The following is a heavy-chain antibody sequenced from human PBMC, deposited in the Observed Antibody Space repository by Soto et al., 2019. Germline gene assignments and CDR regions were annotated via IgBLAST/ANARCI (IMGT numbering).Heavy chain of an antibody. J-gene: IGHJ3*02. D-gene: IGHD3-9*01. V-gene: IGHV3-15*01. Sequence: GGSLRLSCAASGFTFSNAWMSWVRQATGKGLEWVGRIKSKTDGGTTDYAAPVKGRFTISRDDSKNTLYLQMNSLKTEDTAVYYCTKRYFGGLDAFDIWGQGTMVTVSS. CDR1: GFTFSNAW. CDR3: TKRYFGGLDAFDI. CDR2: IKSKTDGGTT.